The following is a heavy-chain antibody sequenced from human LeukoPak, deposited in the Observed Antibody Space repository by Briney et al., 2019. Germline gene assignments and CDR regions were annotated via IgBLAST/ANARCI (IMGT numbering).Heavy chain of an antibody. V-gene: IGHV3-48*04. Sequence: PGGSLRLSCAASGFTFSSYSMNWVRQAPGKGLEWVSYISSSSSTIYYADSVKGRFTISRDNAKNSLYLQMNSLRAEDTAVYYCARGSGRNFDYWGQGTLVTVSS. CDR1: GFTFSSYS. CDR3: ARGSGRNFDY. J-gene: IGHJ4*02. CDR2: ISSSSSTI. D-gene: IGHD1-26*01.